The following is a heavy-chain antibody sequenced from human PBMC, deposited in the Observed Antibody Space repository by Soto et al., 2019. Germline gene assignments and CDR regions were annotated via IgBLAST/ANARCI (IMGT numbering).Heavy chain of an antibody. Sequence: AVSVKVSCKASGYSFTDYHIHWVRQAPGQGLEWLGRINPKSGGTSTAQKFQGWVTMTTDTSISTASMELTRLTSDDTAIYYCARGDSTDCSNGVCSFFYNHDMDVWGQGTTVTVSS. CDR2: INPKSGGT. V-gene: IGHV1-2*04. D-gene: IGHD2-8*01. J-gene: IGHJ6*02. CDR3: ARGDSTDCSNGVCSFFYNHDMDV. CDR1: GYSFTDYH.